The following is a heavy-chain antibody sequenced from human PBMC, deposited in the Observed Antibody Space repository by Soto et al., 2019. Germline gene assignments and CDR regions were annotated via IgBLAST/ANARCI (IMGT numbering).Heavy chain of an antibody. CDR2: IYYSGST. Sequence: SETLSLTCTVSGGSISSYYWSWIRQPPGKGLEWIGYIYYSGSTNYNPSLKSRVTISVDTSKNQFSLKLSSVTAADTAVYYCARVVVVVPAALSTYYMDVWGKGTTVTVSS. J-gene: IGHJ6*03. D-gene: IGHD2-2*01. CDR3: ARVVVVVPAALSTYYMDV. CDR1: GGSISSYY. V-gene: IGHV4-59*01.